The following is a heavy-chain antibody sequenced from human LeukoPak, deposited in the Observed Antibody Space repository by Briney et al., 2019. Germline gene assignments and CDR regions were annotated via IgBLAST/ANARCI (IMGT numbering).Heavy chain of an antibody. V-gene: IGHV4-38-2*02. CDR1: GYSISSGYY. CDR2: ISTSGNT. D-gene: IGHD6-13*01. J-gene: IGHJ4*02. CDR3: ARDLAAAGGDY. Sequence: SETLSLTCTVSGYSISSGYYWGWIRQPPGKGLEWIGRISTSGNTNYNSSLKSRVTMSVDTSKNQFSLKLSSVTAADTAVYYCARDLAAAGGDYWGQGTLVTVSS.